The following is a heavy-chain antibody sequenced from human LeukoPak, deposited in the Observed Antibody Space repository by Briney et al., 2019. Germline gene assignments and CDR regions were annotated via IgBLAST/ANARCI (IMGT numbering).Heavy chain of an antibody. D-gene: IGHD3-10*01. CDR3: ARGLAAFRDYYASGSLDY. CDR1: GFTFKNYG. Sequence: GGSLRLSCVASGFTFKNYGVHWVRQAPGKGLEWVAVIWYDGSNKYYADSVKGRFTISRDNSKNTLYLQMNSLRAEDTAVYYCARGLAAFRDYYASGSLDYWGQGALVTVSS. CDR2: IWYDGSNK. V-gene: IGHV3-33*01. J-gene: IGHJ4*02.